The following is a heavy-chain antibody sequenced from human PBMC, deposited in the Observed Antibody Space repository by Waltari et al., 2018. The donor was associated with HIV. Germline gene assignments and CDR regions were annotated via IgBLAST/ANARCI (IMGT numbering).Heavy chain of an antibody. CDR3: ARDPTRSGYFDY. CDR1: GGSISSCGYY. Sequence: QVQLQESGPGLVKPSQTLSLTCTVSGGSISSCGYYWSWHRQHPGKGLEWIGYIYYSGSTYYNPSLKSRVTISVDTSKNQFSLKLSSVTAADTAVYYCARDPTRSGYFDYWGQGTLVTVSS. D-gene: IGHD3-3*01. V-gene: IGHV4-31*03. CDR2: IYYSGST. J-gene: IGHJ4*02.